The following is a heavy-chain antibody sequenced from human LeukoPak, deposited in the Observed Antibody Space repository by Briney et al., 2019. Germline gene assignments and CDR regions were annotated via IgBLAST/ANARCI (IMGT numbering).Heavy chain of an antibody. V-gene: IGHV3-30*18. CDR3: AKDLRGHSYGDLIDY. D-gene: IGHD5-18*01. CDR2: ISYDGSNK. J-gene: IGHJ4*02. Sequence: GRSLRLSCAASGVTFSSYGMHWVRQAPAKGLEWVAVISYDGSNKYYADSVKGRFTISRDNSKNTLYLQMNSLRAEDTAVYYCAKDLRGHSYGDLIDYWGQGTLVTVSS. CDR1: GVTFSSYG.